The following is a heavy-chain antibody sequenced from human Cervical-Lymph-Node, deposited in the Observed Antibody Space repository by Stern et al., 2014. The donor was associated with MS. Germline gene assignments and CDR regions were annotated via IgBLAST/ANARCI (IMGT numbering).Heavy chain of an antibody. CDR3: ATLGVTTGDFDP. D-gene: IGHD4-17*01. CDR2: IIPILSIT. Sequence: VKLVESGSEVKKPGSSVRVSCKASGGTFSSSGISWVRQAPGQGLEWMGRIIPILSITNYAQNFQGRVTITADKSTSTAYMELSSLRSEDTAVYYCATLGVTTGDFDPWGQGTLVTVSS. J-gene: IGHJ5*02. CDR1: GGTFSSSG. V-gene: IGHV1-69*09.